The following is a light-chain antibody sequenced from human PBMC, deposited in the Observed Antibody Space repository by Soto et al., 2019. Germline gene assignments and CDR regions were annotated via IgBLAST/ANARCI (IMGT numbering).Light chain of an antibody. CDR3: QQYRT. CDR2: ATS. J-gene: IGKJ1*01. V-gene: IGKV3-20*01. Sequence: EIVLTQSPGTLSLSPGERATLSCRASQGVSSNSLAWYQQKPGQAPRLLIYATSSRATGIPDRFSGSGSGTDFTLTISRLEPEDFAVYYWQQYRTFGQGTKVEIK. CDR1: QGVSSNS.